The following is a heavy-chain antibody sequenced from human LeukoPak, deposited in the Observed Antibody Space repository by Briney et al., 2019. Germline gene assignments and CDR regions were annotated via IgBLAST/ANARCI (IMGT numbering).Heavy chain of an antibody. CDR3: ARGLDYGDSGWFDP. V-gene: IGHV3-53*01. Sequence: QPGGSLRLSCAASGFTVSSNYMSWVRQAPGKGLEWVSVIYSGGSTYYADSVKGRFTISRDNSKNTLYLQMNSLRAEDTAVYYCARGLDYGDSGWFDPWGRGTLVTVSS. CDR2: IYSGGST. CDR1: GFTVSSNY. J-gene: IGHJ5*02. D-gene: IGHD4-17*01.